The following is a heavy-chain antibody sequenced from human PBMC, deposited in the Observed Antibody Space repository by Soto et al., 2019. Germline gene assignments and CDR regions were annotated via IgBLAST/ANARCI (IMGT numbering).Heavy chain of an antibody. CDR1: GFTFSSYA. CDR3: AAGRNVAATFDF. D-gene: IGHD1-26*01. CDR2: VSCNGGST. Sequence: LRLSCAASGFTFSSYAMNWVRQAPGKGLEWVSIVSCNGGSTYYADSMKGRFTISRDNSKNTLFLQMNSLRAEDTAVYYCAAGRNVAATFDFWGQGTLVTVSS. V-gene: IGHV3-23*01. J-gene: IGHJ4*02.